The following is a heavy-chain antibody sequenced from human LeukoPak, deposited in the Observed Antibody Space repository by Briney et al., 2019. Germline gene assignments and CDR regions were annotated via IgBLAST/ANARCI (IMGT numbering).Heavy chain of an antibody. J-gene: IGHJ4*02. D-gene: IGHD2-2*01. CDR3: VLMPGY. CDR1: GGSISSSNYY. V-gene: IGHV4-39*01. Sequence: SEPLSLTYTVSGGSISSSNYYWGWVRQPPGKGLEWIGSFYNSGSTFYNPSLKSRVTISVDTSKKQFSLRLTSVTAADTAVYYCVLMPGYWGQGILVAVSS. CDR2: FYNSGST.